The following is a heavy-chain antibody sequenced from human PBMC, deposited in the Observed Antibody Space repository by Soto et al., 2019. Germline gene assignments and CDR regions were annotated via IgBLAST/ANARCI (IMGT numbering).Heavy chain of an antibody. V-gene: IGHV1-18*01. J-gene: IGHJ5*02. CDR2: ISTYSGDT. Sequence: GASVKVSCKASVYTFFTYDISWVRQAPGQGLEWMGWISTYSGDTKYAQKFQGRVTMTTDTSTTTAYLELRSLRSDDTAVYYCARHHGPTTSENWFDPWGQGTLVTVSS. CDR1: VYTFFTYD. D-gene: IGHD5-12*01. CDR3: ARHHGPTTSENWFDP.